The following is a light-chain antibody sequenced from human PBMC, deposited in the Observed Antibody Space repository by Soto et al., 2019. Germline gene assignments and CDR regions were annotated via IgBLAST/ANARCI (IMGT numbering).Light chain of an antibody. CDR2: DVT. Sequence: QSVLTQPASVSGSPGQSITISCTGTSSDIGDYDYVSWYQHLPGKAPKLLIFDVTHRPSGVSDRFSGSKSGNTASLTISGVRPEDEADYYCQSYDISLHNYVFGTGTKVTVL. CDR3: QSYDISLHNYV. CDR1: SSDIGDYDY. V-gene: IGLV2-14*01. J-gene: IGLJ1*01.